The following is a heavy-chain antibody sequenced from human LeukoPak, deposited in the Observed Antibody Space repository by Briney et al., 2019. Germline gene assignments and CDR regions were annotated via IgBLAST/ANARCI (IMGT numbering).Heavy chain of an antibody. CDR3: ARDPGGLEMATIGANYGAFDI. J-gene: IGHJ3*02. Sequence: ASVKVSCKASGYTFTSYGISWVRQAPGQGLEWMGGIIPIFGTANYAQKFQGRVTITADESTSTAYMELSSLRSEDTTVYYCARDPGGLEMATIGANYGAFDIWGQGTMVTVSS. CDR2: IIPIFGTA. CDR1: GYTFTSYG. V-gene: IGHV1-69*13. D-gene: IGHD5-24*01.